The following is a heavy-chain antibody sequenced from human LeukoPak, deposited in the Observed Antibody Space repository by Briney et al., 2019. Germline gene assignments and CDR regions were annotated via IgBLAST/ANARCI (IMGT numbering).Heavy chain of an antibody. CDR1: GGSFSSSNYN. Sequence: SETLSLTCTVSGGSFSSSNYNWGWIRQPPGKGLEWIGTIYYTGSTYYNPSLKSRVTISVDTSKKHFSLKLNSVTTADTAVYYCARGTLWFGELGWGQGTLVTVSS. D-gene: IGHD3-10*01. J-gene: IGHJ4*02. V-gene: IGHV4-39*07. CDR3: ARGTLWFGELG. CDR2: IYYTGST.